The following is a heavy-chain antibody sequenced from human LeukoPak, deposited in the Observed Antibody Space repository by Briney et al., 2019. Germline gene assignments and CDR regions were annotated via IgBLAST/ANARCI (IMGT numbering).Heavy chain of an antibody. CDR3: AKDAVVTAIPPGWYFDL. D-gene: IGHD2-21*02. CDR2: ISSSSSYI. CDR1: GFTFSSYS. V-gene: IGHV3-21*01. J-gene: IGHJ2*01. Sequence: PGGSLRLSCAASGFTFSSYSMNWVRQAPGKGLEWVSSISSSSSYIYYADSVKGRFTISRDNDKNSLYLQMNSLRAEDTAVYYCAKDAVVTAIPPGWYFDLWGRGTLVTVSS.